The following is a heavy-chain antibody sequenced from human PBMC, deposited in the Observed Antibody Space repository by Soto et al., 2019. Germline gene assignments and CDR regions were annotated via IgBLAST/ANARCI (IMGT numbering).Heavy chain of an antibody. J-gene: IGHJ1*01. D-gene: IGHD3-10*01. V-gene: IGHV1-24*01. CDR2: FDPEDGET. CDR1: GYTLTELS. Sequence: ASVKVSCKVSGYTLTELSMHWVRQAPGKGLEWMGGFDPEDGETIYAQKFQGRVTMTEDTSTDTAYMELSSLRAEDTAVYYCAKASSVTYYKAGDFHHWGQGTLVTVSS. CDR3: AKASSVTYYKAGDFHH.